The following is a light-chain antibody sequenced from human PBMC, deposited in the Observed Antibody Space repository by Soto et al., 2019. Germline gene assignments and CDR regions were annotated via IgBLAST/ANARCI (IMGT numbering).Light chain of an antibody. V-gene: IGKV1-5*01. CDR2: DAS. Sequence: IQMTQSPSTLSGSVGDRVTITCRASQSIRNWLAWYQQKPGKVPKLLIYDASSLASGVPSRFSGSGSGTEFSLPISSLQADDLATFDCQDYNSYTWTFGKGTKVDI. J-gene: IGKJ1*01. CDR1: QSIRNW. CDR3: QDYNSYTWT.